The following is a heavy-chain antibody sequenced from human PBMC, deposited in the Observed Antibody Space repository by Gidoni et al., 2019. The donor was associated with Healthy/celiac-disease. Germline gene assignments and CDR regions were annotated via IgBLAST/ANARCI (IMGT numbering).Heavy chain of an antibody. D-gene: IGHD2-21*01. CDR3: ARVDYSDPGVDY. CDR1: GFTFSSYS. CDR2: ISSSSSYI. Sequence: EVQLVESGGGLVKPGGSLRLSCAASGFTFSSYSMNWVRQAPGKGLEWVSSISSSSSYIYYADSVKGRFTISRDNAKNSLYLQMNSLRAEDTAVYYCARVDYSDPGVDYWGQGTLVTVSS. J-gene: IGHJ4*02. V-gene: IGHV3-21*01.